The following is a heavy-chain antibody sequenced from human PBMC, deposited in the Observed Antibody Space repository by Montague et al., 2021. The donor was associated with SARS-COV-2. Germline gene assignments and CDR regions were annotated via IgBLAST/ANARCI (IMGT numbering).Heavy chain of an antibody. CDR1: GFSFSDYA. CDR3: AKDRKDYRTGLTLWGFDY. D-gene: IGHD3/OR15-3a*01. CDR2: FYGGGGGA. Sequence: SLRLSCAATGFSFSDYAMNWARQAPGKGLEWVSVFYGGGGGAHYADSVEGRFTISRDDSKSTLYLQMNSLRAEDTAVYYCAKDRKDYRTGLTLWGFDYWGQGTLVTVSS. V-gene: IGHV3-23*03. J-gene: IGHJ4*02.